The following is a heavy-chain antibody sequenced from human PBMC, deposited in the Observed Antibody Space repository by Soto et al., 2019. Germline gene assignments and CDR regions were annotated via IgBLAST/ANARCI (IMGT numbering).Heavy chain of an antibody. D-gene: IGHD2-15*01. Sequence: ASVKVSCKASGGTFSSYAISWVRQAPGQGLEWMGGIIPIFGTANYAQKFQGRVTITADESTSTAYMELSSLRSEDTAVYYCASPGGYCSGGSCVDAFDICGQRTMVTVSS. CDR2: IIPIFGTA. CDR3: ASPGGYCSGGSCVDAFDI. J-gene: IGHJ3*02. CDR1: GGTFSSYA. V-gene: IGHV1-69*13.